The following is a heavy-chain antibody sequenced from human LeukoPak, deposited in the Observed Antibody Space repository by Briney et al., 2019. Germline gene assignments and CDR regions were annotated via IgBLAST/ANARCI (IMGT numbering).Heavy chain of an antibody. CDR3: AKDLTTVTTMDYFDY. CDR1: GFTFSSYA. D-gene: IGHD4-17*01. V-gene: IGHV3-23*01. Sequence: GGSLRLSCAASGFTFSSYAMSWARQAPGKGLEWVSAISGSGGSTYYADSVKGRFTISRDNSKNTLYLQMNSLRAEDTAVYYCAKDLTTVTTMDYFDYWGQGTLVTVSS. CDR2: ISGSGGST. J-gene: IGHJ4*02.